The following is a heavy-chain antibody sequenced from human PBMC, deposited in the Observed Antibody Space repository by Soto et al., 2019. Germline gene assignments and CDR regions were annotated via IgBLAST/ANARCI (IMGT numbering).Heavy chain of an antibody. D-gene: IGHD2-15*01. J-gene: IGHJ4*02. CDR2: MNPNSGNT. CDR1: GYTFTSYD. Sequence: QVQLVQSGAEVKKPGASVKVSCKASGYTFTSYDINWVRQATGQGLEWMGWMNPNSGNTAYAQKFQGRVTMTRNTSTSTAYMELSSLTSEHTAVYSSARAVVLRSFDYWCQGTLVTVSS. CDR3: ARAVVLRSFDY. V-gene: IGHV1-8*01.